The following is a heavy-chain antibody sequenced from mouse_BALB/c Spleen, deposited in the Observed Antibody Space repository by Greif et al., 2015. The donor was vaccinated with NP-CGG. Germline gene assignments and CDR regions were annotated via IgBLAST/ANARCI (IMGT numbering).Heavy chain of an antibody. D-gene: IGHD2-1*01. CDR2: ISTYKGNT. CDR3: ARLGNYGNPYYYAMDY. CDR1: GYTFTDYA. J-gene: IGHJ4*01. Sequence: QVQLQQSVPDVVRTGVSVKISCRGCGYTFTDYAMHWVKQSHAQSLEWIGVISTYKGNTNYTQKFKSKATMTVDKSSSTAYMELARLTSEDSAIYYCARLGNYGNPYYYAMDYWGQGTSVTVSS. V-gene: IGHV1-67*01.